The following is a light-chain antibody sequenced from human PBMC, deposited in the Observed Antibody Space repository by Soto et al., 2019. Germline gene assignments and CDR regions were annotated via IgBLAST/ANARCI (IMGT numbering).Light chain of an antibody. J-gene: IGKJ1*01. CDR1: QGISRN. CDR3: QQLNSYPRT. CDR2: ATS. V-gene: IGKV1-9*01. Sequence: DIQLTQSPSFLSASVGDKVTVTCRASQGISRNLAWYQQKPGAAPKLLIYATSTLQSGVPSRFSGSGSGTEFPLTITSLQPEDFATYYCQQLNSYPRTFGQGTKVEI.